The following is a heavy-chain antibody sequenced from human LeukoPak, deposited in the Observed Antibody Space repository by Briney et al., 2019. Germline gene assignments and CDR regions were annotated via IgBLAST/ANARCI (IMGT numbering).Heavy chain of an antibody. J-gene: IGHJ6*03. CDR1: GYTFTGYY. V-gene: IGHV1-2*02. CDR2: INPNSGGT. D-gene: IGHD5-12*01. Sequence: GASVKVSCKASGYTFTGYYMHWVRQAPGQGLEWMGWINPNSGGTNYAQKFQGRVTMTRDTSISTAYMELSRLRSDDTAVYYCARNSKWLRYNYYYYYYYMDVWGKGTTVTVSS. CDR3: ARNSKWLRYNYYYYYYYMDV.